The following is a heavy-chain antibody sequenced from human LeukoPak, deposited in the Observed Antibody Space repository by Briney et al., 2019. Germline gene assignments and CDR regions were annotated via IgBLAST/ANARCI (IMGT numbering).Heavy chain of an antibody. D-gene: IGHD2-15*01. V-gene: IGHV3-30-3*01. J-gene: IGHJ3*02. CDR3: AREDCSGGSCRDAFDI. CDR1: GFTFSSYA. Sequence: GGSLRLSCAASGFTFSSYAIHWVRQAPGKGLEWVAVISYVGSNKYYADSVKGRFTISGDNSKNTLYLQMNSLRAEDTAVYYCAREDCSGGSCRDAFDIWGQGTMVTVSS. CDR2: ISYVGSNK.